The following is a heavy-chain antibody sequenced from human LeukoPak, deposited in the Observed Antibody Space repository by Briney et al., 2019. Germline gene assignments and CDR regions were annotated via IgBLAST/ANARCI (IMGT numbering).Heavy chain of an antibody. Sequence: SETLSLTCAVSGYSISSSYYWSWIRQPPGKGLEWIGYIYYSGSTNYNPSLKSRVTISVDTSKNQFSLKLSSVTAADTAVYYCARDIPIDYWGQGTLVTVSS. CDR2: IYYSGST. CDR1: GYSISSSYY. V-gene: IGHV4-61*01. CDR3: ARDIPIDY. J-gene: IGHJ4*02.